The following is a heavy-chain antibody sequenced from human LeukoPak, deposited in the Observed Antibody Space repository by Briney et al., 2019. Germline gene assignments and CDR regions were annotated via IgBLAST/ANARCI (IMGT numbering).Heavy chain of an antibody. CDR1: GSTFSSYA. CDR2: ISGSGGST. Sequence: PGGSLRLSCAASGSTFSSYAMSWVRQAPGKGLEWVSAISGSGGSTYYADSVKCRFTISRDNSKNTLYLQMNSLRAEDTAVYYCAKDLGYCSGGSCYTLDYWGQGTLVTVSS. D-gene: IGHD2-15*01. CDR3: AKDLGYCSGGSCYTLDY. V-gene: IGHV3-23*01. J-gene: IGHJ4*02.